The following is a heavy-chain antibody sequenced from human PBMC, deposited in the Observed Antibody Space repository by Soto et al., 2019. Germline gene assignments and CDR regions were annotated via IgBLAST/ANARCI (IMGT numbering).Heavy chain of an antibody. CDR3: ARRYGASFDY. Sequence: PSETLSLSCTVSGGSISSYYWSWIRQPPGKGLEWIGYIYYSGSTNYNPSLKSRVTISVDTSKNQFSLKLSSVTAADTAVYYCARRYGASFDYWGQGTLVTVSS. CDR1: GGSISSYY. V-gene: IGHV4-59*01. CDR2: IYYSGST. J-gene: IGHJ4*02. D-gene: IGHD4-17*01.